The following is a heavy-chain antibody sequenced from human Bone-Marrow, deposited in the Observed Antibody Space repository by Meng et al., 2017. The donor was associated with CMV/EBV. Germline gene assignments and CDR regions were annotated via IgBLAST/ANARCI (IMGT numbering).Heavy chain of an antibody. CDR2: ISFDGKDK. J-gene: IGHJ6*02. CDR3: AKIHFGYYYYGMDV. V-gene: IGHV3-30*04. Sequence: GGSLRLSCAASGFTLSSYPMHWVRQAPGKGLEWVAFISFDGKDKFYAGSVKGRFTISRDNSKNTLYLQMNSLRAEDTAVYYCAKIHFGYYYYGMDVWGQGTTVTVSS. D-gene: IGHD3-16*01. CDR1: GFTLSSYP.